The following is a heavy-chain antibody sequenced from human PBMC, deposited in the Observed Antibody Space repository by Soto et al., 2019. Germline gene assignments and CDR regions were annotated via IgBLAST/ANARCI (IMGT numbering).Heavy chain of an antibody. D-gene: IGHD2-2*01. CDR2: MNANSGDT. V-gene: IGHV1-8*01. Sequence: QVQLVQSGAEVKKPGASVKVSCRTSGYSFISNDITWVRQATGQGLECMGWMNANSGDTAYAQRFQGRVTMTRNTSINTAYMELSGLSSDDTAVYYCARDSTSPDYWGQGTLVTVSS. J-gene: IGHJ4*02. CDR1: GYSFISND. CDR3: ARDSTSPDY.